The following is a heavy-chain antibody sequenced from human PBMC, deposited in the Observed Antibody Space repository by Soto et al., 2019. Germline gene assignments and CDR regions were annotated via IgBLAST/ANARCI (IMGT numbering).Heavy chain of an antibody. J-gene: IGHJ5*02. D-gene: IGHD1-1*01. CDR3: VRDGTKTLPDWFDR. CDR2: IYATATT. Sequence: TSETLSLTCTVSGASISGFYWSWIRKSAGKGLEWIGRIYATATTDYNPSLKSRVMMSVDTSKKQFSLKLRSVTAADTAVYYCVRDGTKTLPDWFDRWGQGISVTVSS. V-gene: IGHV4-4*07. CDR1: GASISGFY.